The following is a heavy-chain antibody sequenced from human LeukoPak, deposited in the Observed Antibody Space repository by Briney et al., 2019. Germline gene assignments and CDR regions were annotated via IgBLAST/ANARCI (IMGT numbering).Heavy chain of an antibody. J-gene: IGHJ4*02. Sequence: GASVKVSCKSSGYTFTDYYIHWVRQAPGQGLEWLGWINPNTGGTHYVQKFQDRVTMTRDRSIRTAYMEVSRLGSDDTAEYYCATMGAKNFDHWGQGTLVTVSS. CDR1: GYTFTDYY. CDR2: INPNTGGT. V-gene: IGHV1-2*02. CDR3: ATMGAKNFDH. D-gene: IGHD1-26*01.